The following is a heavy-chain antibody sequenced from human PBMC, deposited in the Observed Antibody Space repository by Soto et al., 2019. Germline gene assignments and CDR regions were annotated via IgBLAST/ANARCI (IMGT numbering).Heavy chain of an antibody. Sequence: QITLKASGPTLLTPTQTLALTCTFSGFSLTASPVGVGWIRQSPGKALEWLALIYLDDDKRYNPSLKSRLTIIKDTPQNQVVLIMTNVDPVDTATYYCAHRRSSGDWNGGYFDYWGQGSLVTVSS. D-gene: IGHD2-21*02. CDR3: AHRRSSGDWNGGYFDY. CDR1: GFSLTASPVG. CDR2: IYLDDDK. V-gene: IGHV2-5*02. J-gene: IGHJ4*02.